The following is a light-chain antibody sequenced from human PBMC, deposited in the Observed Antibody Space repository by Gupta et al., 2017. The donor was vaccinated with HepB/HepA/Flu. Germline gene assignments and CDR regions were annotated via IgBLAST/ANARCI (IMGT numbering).Light chain of an antibody. CDR3: NSGDSSRDHPV. Sequence: SSELTQDPAVSVALGQTVRITCQGGSLRSYYASWYQQKPGQAPVLVIYGKNNRPSGIPDRFSGSTSGSTASLTITGAQAEDEADYYCNSGDSSRDHPVFGTGTKVTVL. J-gene: IGLJ1*01. CDR1: SLRSYY. V-gene: IGLV3-19*01. CDR2: GKN.